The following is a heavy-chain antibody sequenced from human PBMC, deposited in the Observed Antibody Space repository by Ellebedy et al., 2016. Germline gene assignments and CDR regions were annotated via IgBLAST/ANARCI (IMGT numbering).Heavy chain of an antibody. Sequence: GGSLRLXXAASGFTFSDYAMHWVRQAPGKGLEWVSLMSYDGTNYIHADSVKGRFTISRDNSKNTLFLQMSSLRSEDTALYFCAKVRVPSINRAAFDIWGQGTMVIVSS. J-gene: IGHJ3*02. CDR2: MSYDGTNY. CDR3: AKVRVPSINRAAFDI. CDR1: GFTFSDYA. D-gene: IGHD1-14*01. V-gene: IGHV3-30*18.